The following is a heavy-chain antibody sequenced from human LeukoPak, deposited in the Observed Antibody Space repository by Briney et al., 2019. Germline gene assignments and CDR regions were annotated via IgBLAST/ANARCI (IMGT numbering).Heavy chain of an antibody. CDR1: GGSFSGFL. J-gene: IGHJ2*01. D-gene: IGHD6-13*01. CDR3: ASRTPYSSSWYGYFDL. CDR2: IYHSGST. Sequence: SETLSLTCAVYGGSFSGFLWSWIRQPPGKGLEWIGSIYHSGSTYYNPSLKSRVTISVDTSKNQFSLKLSSVTAADTAVYYCASRTPYSSSWYGYFDLWGRGTLVTVSS. V-gene: IGHV4-34*01.